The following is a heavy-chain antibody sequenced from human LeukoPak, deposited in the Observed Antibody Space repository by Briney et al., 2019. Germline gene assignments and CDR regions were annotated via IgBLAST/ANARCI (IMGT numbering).Heavy chain of an antibody. J-gene: IGHJ4*02. CDR2: VFYSGTT. D-gene: IGHD4-23*01. Sequence: SETLSLTCTVSGGATSSSNYYWAWIRQPPGKGLEWLGSVFYSGTTHYNPSLKSRVTISIDTSKNQFSLKLSSVAAADTSVYYCTRLSNYGGHSGDGYWGQGTLVTVSS. CDR1: GGATSSSNYY. V-gene: IGHV4-39*01. CDR3: TRLSNYGGHSGDGY.